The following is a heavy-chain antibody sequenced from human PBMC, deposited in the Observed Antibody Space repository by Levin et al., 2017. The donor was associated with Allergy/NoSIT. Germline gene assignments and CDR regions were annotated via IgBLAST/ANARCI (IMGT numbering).Heavy chain of an antibody. J-gene: IGHJ3*02. D-gene: IGHD3-10*01. Sequence: GGSLRLSCAASGFTFSSYWMHWVRQAPGKGLVWVSRINSDGSSTSYADSVKGRFTISRDNAKNTLYLQMNSLRAEDTAVYYCARGGLNMVRGVILDAFDSWGQGTMVTVSS. CDR1: GFTFSSYW. CDR2: INSDGSST. V-gene: IGHV3-74*01. CDR3: ARGGLNMVRGVILDAFDS.